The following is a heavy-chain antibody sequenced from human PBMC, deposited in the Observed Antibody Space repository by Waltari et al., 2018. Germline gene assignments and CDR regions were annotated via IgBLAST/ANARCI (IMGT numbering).Heavy chain of an antibody. D-gene: IGHD2-15*01. CDR2: IRPSGPYT. Sequence: EVQLVQSGAEVKKPGESLRISCKGSGYSFTSYWISWVRQMPGKGLEWMGRIRPSGPYTNYSPSFQGPVTISADKSISTAYLQWSSLKASDTAMYYCARHWRGEYCSGGSCYSGDYWGQGTLVTVSS. V-gene: IGHV5-10-1*03. J-gene: IGHJ4*02. CDR1: GYSFTSYW. CDR3: ARHWRGEYCSGGSCYSGDY.